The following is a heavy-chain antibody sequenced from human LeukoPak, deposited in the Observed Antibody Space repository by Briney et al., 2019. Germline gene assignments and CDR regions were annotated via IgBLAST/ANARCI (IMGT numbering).Heavy chain of an antibody. D-gene: IGHD3-3*02. J-gene: IGHJ4*02. Sequence: GGSLRLSCAASGFTFSDYYMSWIRQAPGKGLEWVSYISSSSSSTKYTDSVKGRFTISRDNARTSLYLQMDSLRAEDTAVYYCVRESIYSEAFDDWSQGTLVTVSS. CDR3: VRESIYSEAFDD. V-gene: IGHV3-11*05. CDR1: GFTFSDYY. CDR2: ISSSSSST.